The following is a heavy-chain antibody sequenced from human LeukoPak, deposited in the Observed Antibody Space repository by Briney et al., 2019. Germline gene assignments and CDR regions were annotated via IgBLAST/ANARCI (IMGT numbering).Heavy chain of an antibody. D-gene: IGHD3-10*01. CDR2: INPSGGRT. J-gene: IGHJ3*02. CDR1: GYTFTNYY. Sequence: ASVKVSCKTVGYTFTNYYIHWVRQAPGQGLEWMGMINPSGGRTSHAQKFQGRVTMTRDMSTSTVYMELSSLRSEDTAVYYCARRSRITMVRGDLHRGAFDIWGQGTMVTVSS. V-gene: IGHV1-46*01. CDR3: ARRSRITMVRGDLHRGAFDI.